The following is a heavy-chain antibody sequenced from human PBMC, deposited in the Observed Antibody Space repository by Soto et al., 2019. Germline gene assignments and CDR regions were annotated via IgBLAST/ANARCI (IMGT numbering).Heavy chain of an antibody. CDR3: ARAGLNHFGSGPDY. CDR1: GYTFSKYG. CDR2: ISGYNGNT. V-gene: IGHV1-18*01. D-gene: IGHD3-10*01. Sequence: QVQLVQSGAEVKKPGTSVKVSCKASGYTFSKYGISWVRVAPGQGLEWMGWISGYNGNTNYAQKVQGRVTMTTDTSTSTVYMELRSLRSDDTAVYYCARAGLNHFGSGPDYWGQGTLVTVSS. J-gene: IGHJ4*02.